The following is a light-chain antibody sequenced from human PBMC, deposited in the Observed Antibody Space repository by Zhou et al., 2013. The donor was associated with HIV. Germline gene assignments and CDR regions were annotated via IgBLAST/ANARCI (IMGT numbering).Light chain of an antibody. V-gene: IGKV3-15*01. CDR1: QSVGSH. J-gene: IGKJ3*01. CDR2: GAS. CDR3: QQYDNWPPKFT. Sequence: IVMTQSPGTLSVSPGEKATLSCRASQSVGSHLAWYQQKPGQPPRLLIYGASSRATGIPARFSGSGSGTEFTLTISSLQSEDFAVYYCQQYDNWPPKFTFGPGTKVDVK.